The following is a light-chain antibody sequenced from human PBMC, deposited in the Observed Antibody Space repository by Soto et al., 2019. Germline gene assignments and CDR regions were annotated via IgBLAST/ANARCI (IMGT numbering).Light chain of an antibody. V-gene: IGKV3-20*01. Sequence: EIVLTQSPGTLSLSPGERATLCFRAIQSISSNYLAWYQHKPGQAPRLLIYDASSKATGTPDRFSGSGSGTDFTLTISRLEPEDFAVYYCQYYGSSHSNTFGQGTRLEIK. CDR2: DAS. J-gene: IGKJ5*01. CDR1: QSISSNY. CDR3: QYYGSSHSNT.